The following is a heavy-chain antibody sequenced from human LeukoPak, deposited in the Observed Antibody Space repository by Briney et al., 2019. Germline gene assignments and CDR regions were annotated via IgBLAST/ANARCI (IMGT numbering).Heavy chain of an antibody. J-gene: IGHJ6*03. V-gene: IGHV1-69-2*01. CDR1: GYTFTDYY. Sequence: ASVKITCKVSGYTFTDYYIHWVQQAAGKGLEWMGLVDPEDGETIYAEKFQGRVTITADTSTDTAYMELSSLRSEDTAVYYCAIQVGASVYYYYMDVWGKGTTVTVSS. CDR3: AIQVGASVYYYYMDV. CDR2: VDPEDGET. D-gene: IGHD1-26*01.